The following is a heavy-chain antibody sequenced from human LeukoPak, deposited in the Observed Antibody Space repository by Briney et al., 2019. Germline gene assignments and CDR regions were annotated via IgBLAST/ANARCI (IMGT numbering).Heavy chain of an antibody. CDR2: IYYSGST. J-gene: IGHJ4*02. Sequence: PSETLSLTCTVSGGSISSYYWSWIRQPPGKGLEWIGYIYYSGSTNYNPSLKSRVTISVDTSKNQFSLKLSSVTAADTAVYYCARSVPTTVTTERILVSGHFDYWGQGTLVTVSS. CDR1: GGSISSYY. V-gene: IGHV4-59*08. CDR3: ARSVPTTVTTERILVSGHFDY. D-gene: IGHD4-17*01.